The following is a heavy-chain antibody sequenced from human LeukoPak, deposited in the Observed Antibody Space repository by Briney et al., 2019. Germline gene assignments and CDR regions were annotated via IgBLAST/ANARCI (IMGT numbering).Heavy chain of an antibody. V-gene: IGHV4-30-2*01. CDR3: ARLVAATDNFDY. CDR2: IYHSGST. J-gene: IGHJ4*02. D-gene: IGHD6-13*01. CDR1: GSSISSGGYS. Sequence: SETLSLTCAVSGSSISSGGYSWSWIRQPPGKGLEWIGYIYHSGSTYYNPSLKSRVTISVDRSKNRFSLKLSYVTAADTAVYYCARLVAATDNFDYWGQGTLVTDPS.